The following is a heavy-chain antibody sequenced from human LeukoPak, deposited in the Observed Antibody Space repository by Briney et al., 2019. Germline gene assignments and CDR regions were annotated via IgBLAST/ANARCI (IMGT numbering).Heavy chain of an antibody. V-gene: IGHV3-23*01. CDR3: AKRAAVSGIVGPFGY. CDR2: ISGSGGST. D-gene: IGHD6-19*01. Sequence: PGGSLRLSCAASGFTFSSYAMSWVRQAPGKGLEWVSAISGSGGSTYYADSVKGRFTISRDNSKNTGFLQMNNLRAEDTAVYYCAKRAAVSGIVGPFGYWGQGTLVTVSS. J-gene: IGHJ4*02. CDR1: GFTFSSYA.